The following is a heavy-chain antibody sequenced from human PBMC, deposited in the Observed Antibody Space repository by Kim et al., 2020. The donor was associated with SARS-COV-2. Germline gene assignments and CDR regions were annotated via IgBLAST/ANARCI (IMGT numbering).Heavy chain of an antibody. CDR1: GFSLSTSGMC. D-gene: IGHD6-13*01. CDR2: IDWDDDK. J-gene: IGHJ4*02. V-gene: IGHV2-70*01. Sequence: SGPTLVNPTQTLTLTCTFSGFSLSTSGMCVSWIRQPPGKALEWLALIDWDDDKYYSTSLKTRLTISKDTSKNQVVLTMTNMDPVDTATYYCARIPLCLAAAGKGGGFDYWGQGTLVTVSS. CDR3: ARIPLCLAAAGKGGGFDY.